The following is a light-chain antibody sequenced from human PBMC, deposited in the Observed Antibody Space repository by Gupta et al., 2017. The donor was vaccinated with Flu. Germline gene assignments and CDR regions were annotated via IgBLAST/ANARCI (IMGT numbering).Light chain of an antibody. J-gene: IGKJ4*01. CDR3: QQLSNWPPLT. CDR2: DAS. CDR1: QGVSSS. Sequence: EILLTQSPATLSLSPGERATLSCRASQGVSSSLAWYQQKPGQAPRLLIYDASNRDTGVPARFSGSGSGTDFTLTISSLEPEDFAVYYCQQLSNWPPLTFGAGTKVEIK. V-gene: IGKV3-11*01.